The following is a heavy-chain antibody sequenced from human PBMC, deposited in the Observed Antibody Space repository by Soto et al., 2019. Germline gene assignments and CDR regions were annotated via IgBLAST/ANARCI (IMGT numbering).Heavy chain of an antibody. Sequence: QVQLVESGGGVVQPGRSLRLSCAASGFTFSSYAMHWVRQAPGKGLEWVAVISYDGSNKYYADSVKGRFTISRDNSKNTLYLQMNSLRAEDTAVYYCARGRGSSGRNRPGYWGQGTLVTVSS. CDR1: GFTFSSYA. CDR3: ARGRGSSGRNRPGY. CDR2: ISYDGSNK. D-gene: IGHD6-19*01. V-gene: IGHV3-30-3*01. J-gene: IGHJ4*02.